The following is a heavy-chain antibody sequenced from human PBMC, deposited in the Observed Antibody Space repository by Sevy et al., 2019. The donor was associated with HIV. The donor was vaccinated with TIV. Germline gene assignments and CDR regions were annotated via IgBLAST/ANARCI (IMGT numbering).Heavy chain of an antibody. D-gene: IGHD5-18*01. CDR1: GFTFSDSW. Sequence: GGSLRLSCVASGFTFSDSWMIWVRQAPGKGLERIAFINEDGSRLGYVESVRGRFTISRENIKNSLYLQMNNLRAEDTALYFCARDRAYSAVDYWGQGTLVTVSS. J-gene: IGHJ4*02. V-gene: IGHV3-7*01. CDR2: INEDGSRL. CDR3: ARDRAYSAVDY.